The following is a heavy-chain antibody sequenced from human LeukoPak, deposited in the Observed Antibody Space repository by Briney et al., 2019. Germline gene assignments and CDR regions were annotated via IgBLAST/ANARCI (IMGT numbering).Heavy chain of an antibody. V-gene: IGHV1-3*01. Sequence: ASVKVSCKASGYTFTSYAMHWVRQAPGQRLEWMGWINAGNGNTKYSQKFQGRVTITRDTSASTAHMELSSLRSEDTAVYYCARESVAVARENWFDPWGQGTLVTVSS. J-gene: IGHJ5*02. CDR3: ARESVAVARENWFDP. D-gene: IGHD6-19*01. CDR1: GYTFTSYA. CDR2: INAGNGNT.